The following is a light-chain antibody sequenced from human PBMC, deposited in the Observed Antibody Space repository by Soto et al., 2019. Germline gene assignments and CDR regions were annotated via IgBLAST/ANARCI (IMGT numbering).Light chain of an antibody. Sequence: EVVLTQSPGTLSLSRGERATLSRRASQSVSSSYLAWYQQKPGQAPRLLIYETSTSATGIPDRFSGSGSGADFTLTISRLEPEDFAVYYCQLYRNSLYTFGQGTNLEIK. J-gene: IGKJ2*01. CDR2: ETS. V-gene: IGKV3-20*01. CDR1: QSVSSSY. CDR3: QLYRNSLYT.